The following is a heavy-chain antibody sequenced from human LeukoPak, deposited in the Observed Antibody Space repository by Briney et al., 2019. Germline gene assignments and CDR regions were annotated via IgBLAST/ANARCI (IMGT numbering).Heavy chain of an antibody. V-gene: IGHV3-21*01. J-gene: IGHJ5*02. Sequence: PGGSLRLSCAASGFTFSSYSMNWVRQAPGKGLEWVSSISSSSSYIYYADSVMGRFTISRDNAKNSLYLQMNSLGAEDTAVYYCARDRDSGSYNNWFDPWGQGTLVTVPS. D-gene: IGHD1-26*01. CDR3: ARDRDSGSYNNWFDP. CDR1: GFTFSSYS. CDR2: ISSSSSYI.